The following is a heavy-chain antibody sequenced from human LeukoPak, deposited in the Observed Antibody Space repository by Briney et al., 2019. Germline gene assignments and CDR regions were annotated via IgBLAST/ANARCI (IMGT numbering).Heavy chain of an antibody. CDR1: GGSFSGYY. CDR3: ARGRYCSSTSCFRPFDY. J-gene: IGHJ4*02. Sequence: SETLSLTCAVYGGSFSGYYWSWIRQPPGKGLEWIGEINHSGSTNYNPSLKSRVTISVDTSKNQFSLKLSSVTAADTAVYYCARGRYCSSTSCFRPFDYWGQGTLVTVSP. V-gene: IGHV4-34*01. CDR2: INHSGST. D-gene: IGHD2-2*01.